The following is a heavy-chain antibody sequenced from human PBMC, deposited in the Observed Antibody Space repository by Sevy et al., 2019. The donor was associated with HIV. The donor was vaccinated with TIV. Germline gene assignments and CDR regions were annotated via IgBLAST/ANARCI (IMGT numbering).Heavy chain of an antibody. Sequence: GGSLRLSCTASGYTFPAFSFNWVRQAPGKGLEWLSYISTGTDHIYYADSAKGRFTISRDDAKNSLYFEMKSLRDQDTALYYCARGGVDAYTFYFDLWGQGTLVIVSS. D-gene: IGHD3-10*01. V-gene: IGHV3-21*05. CDR2: ISTGTDHI. CDR1: GYTFPAFS. J-gene: IGHJ4*02. CDR3: ARGGVDAYTFYFDL.